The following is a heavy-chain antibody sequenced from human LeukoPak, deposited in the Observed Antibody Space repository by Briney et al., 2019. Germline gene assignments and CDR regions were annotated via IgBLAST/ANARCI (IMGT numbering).Heavy chain of an antibody. CDR2: VESGGDT. Sequence: GGSLRLSCAASGFSVTSKYINWVRQAPGKGLEWVLVVESGGDTSYANSVKGRFTVSRDIFQNTLYLQMNNLRAEDTAVYYRARVGSYYDMDVWGQGTTVTVSS. CDR1: GFSVTSKY. V-gene: IGHV3-53*01. CDR3: ARVGSYYDMDV. D-gene: IGHD3-10*01. J-gene: IGHJ6*02.